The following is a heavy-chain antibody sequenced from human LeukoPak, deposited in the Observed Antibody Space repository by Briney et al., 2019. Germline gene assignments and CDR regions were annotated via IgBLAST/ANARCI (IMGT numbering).Heavy chain of an antibody. CDR3: ARGYYGSGSYYAPHDY. D-gene: IGHD3-10*01. CDR2: ISSSSSYI. CDR1: GFTFSSYS. Sequence: WGSLRLSCAASGFTFSSYSMNWVRQAPGKGLECVSSISSSSSYIYYADSVKGRFTISRDNAKNSLYLQMNSLRAEDTAVYYCARGYYGSGSYYAPHDYWGRGTLVTVSS. V-gene: IGHV3-21*01. J-gene: IGHJ4*02.